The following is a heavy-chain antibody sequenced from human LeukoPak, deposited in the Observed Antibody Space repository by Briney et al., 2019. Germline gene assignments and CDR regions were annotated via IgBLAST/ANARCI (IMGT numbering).Heavy chain of an antibody. V-gene: IGHV3-30-3*01. Sequence: PGRSLRLSCAASGFTFSSYAMHWVRQAPGKGLEWVAVISYDGSNKYYADSVKGRFTISRDNSKNTLYLQMNSLRAEDTAVYYCARNPEYSSSLRPPSSRYYYYMDVWGKGTTVTVSS. CDR2: ISYDGSNK. J-gene: IGHJ6*03. CDR3: ARNPEYSSSLRPPSSRYYYYMDV. CDR1: GFTFSSYA. D-gene: IGHD6-6*01.